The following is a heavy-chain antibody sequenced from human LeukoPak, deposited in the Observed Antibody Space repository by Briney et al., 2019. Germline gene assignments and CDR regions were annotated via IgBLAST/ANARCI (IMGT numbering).Heavy chain of an antibody. D-gene: IGHD1-26*01. CDR2: FYTTGST. J-gene: IGHJ6*04. CDR1: GGSVSSGRCY. CDR3: ARETTLGPTSRMDV. Sequence: SQTLSLTCSVSGGSVSSGRCYWTWIRQPAGKGLEWIGRFYTTGSTNYNPSLESRVTISVDMSKSQFSLKLSSVTAADTAVYFCARETTLGPTSRMDVWGKGTTVTVSS. V-gene: IGHV4-61*02.